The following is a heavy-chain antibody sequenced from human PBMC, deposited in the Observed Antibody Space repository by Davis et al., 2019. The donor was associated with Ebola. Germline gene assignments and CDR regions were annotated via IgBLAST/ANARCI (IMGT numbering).Heavy chain of an antibody. CDR2: IYTGGST. V-gene: IGHV3-66*01. J-gene: IGHJ4*02. CDR1: ELIVSDNY. CDR3: ARERNGLRASPFEY. Sequence: PGGSLRLSCAASELIVSDNYMSWVRQAPGKRPEWVSVIYTGGSTYYADSVKGRFTISRDNSKNTLYMEMNSLRVEDTAVYYCARERNGLRASPFEYWGQGTLVTVSS. D-gene: IGHD4-11*01.